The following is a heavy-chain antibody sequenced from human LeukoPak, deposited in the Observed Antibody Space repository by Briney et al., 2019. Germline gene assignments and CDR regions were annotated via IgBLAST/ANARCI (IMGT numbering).Heavy chain of an antibody. CDR3: ARSPSETVAGDY. CDR1: GGSLSSYY. D-gene: IGHD6-19*01. Sequence: SETLSLTCTVSGGSLSSYYWSWIRQPPGKGLEWIGYIYYSGSTNYNPSLKSRVTISVDTSKNQFSLKLSSVTAADTAVYYCARSPSETVAGDYWGQGTLVTVSS. CDR2: IYYSGST. J-gene: IGHJ4*02. V-gene: IGHV4-59*01.